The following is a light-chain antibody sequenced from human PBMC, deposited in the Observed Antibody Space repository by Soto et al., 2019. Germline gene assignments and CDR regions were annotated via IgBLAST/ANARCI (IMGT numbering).Light chain of an antibody. Sequence: QSALTQPPSVSGAPGQRVTISCTGSTSNIGAGNDVHWYQQLPGKAPQLLIYGNNNRPSGVPDRFSGSKSGTSASLAITGLQAEDESDYYCQSYDSSQGDLHGFGTGTKLTVL. CDR1: TSNIGAGND. CDR2: GNN. J-gene: IGLJ1*01. V-gene: IGLV1-40*01. CDR3: QSYDSSQGDLHG.